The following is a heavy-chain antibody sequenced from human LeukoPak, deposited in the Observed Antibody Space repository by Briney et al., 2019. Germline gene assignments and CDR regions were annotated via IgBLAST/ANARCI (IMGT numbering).Heavy chain of an antibody. D-gene: IGHD6-19*01. CDR1: GGSINSYY. CDR3: ARHRQDQWLVDEFDY. V-gene: IGHV4-59*08. CDR2: IYYSGST. J-gene: IGHJ4*02. Sequence: SETLSLTCTVSGGSINSYYWSWIRQPPGKGLEWIGYIYYSGSTSYNPSLTSRVTISVDTSKNQFSLKLSSVTAADTAVYYCARHRQDQWLVDEFDYWGQGTLVTVSS.